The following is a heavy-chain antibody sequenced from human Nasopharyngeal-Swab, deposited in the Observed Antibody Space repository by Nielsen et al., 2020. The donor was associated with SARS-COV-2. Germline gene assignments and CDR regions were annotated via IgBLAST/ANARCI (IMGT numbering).Heavy chain of an antibody. J-gene: IGHJ4*02. V-gene: IGHV3-11*01. CDR2: ISNSGSTT. CDR3: ARRGDYGDY. Sequence: WIRQPPGKGLEWLSYISNSGSTTYYADSVKGRFTVSRDNARKSLYLQMNSLRAEDTAVYYCARRGDYGDYWGQGTLVTSPQ. D-gene: IGHD4-17*01.